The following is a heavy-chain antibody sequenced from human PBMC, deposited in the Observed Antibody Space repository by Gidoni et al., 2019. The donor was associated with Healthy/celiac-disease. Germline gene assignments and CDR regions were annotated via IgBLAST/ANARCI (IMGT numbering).Heavy chain of an antibody. CDR3: ARGNSGSYPACDY. J-gene: IGHJ4*02. Sequence: QVQLVQCGAEGTKPGASVEVSCKESGYTFTSYDISWVRQATGQGLEGMGWMNPNSGKAGYAQKFQGRVTMTRNTSISTAYMELSSLRSEDTAVYYCARGNSGSYPACDYWGQGTLVTVSS. D-gene: IGHD1-26*01. V-gene: IGHV1-8*01. CDR1: GYTFTSYD. CDR2: MNPNSGKA.